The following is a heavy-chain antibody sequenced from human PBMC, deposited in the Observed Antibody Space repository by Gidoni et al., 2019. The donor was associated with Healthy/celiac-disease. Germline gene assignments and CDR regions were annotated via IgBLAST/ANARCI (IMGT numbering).Heavy chain of an antibody. J-gene: IGHJ4*02. CDR2: ISSSSSYI. CDR3: ARGVDY. Sequence: EVQLVESGGGLLTPGGSLRLSCAASGFTFSSYSMNWVRQAPGKGLEWVSSISSSSSYIYYADSVKGRFTISRDNAKNSLYLQMNSLRAEDTAVYYCARGVDYWGQGTLVTVSS. V-gene: IGHV3-21*01. CDR1: GFTFSSYS.